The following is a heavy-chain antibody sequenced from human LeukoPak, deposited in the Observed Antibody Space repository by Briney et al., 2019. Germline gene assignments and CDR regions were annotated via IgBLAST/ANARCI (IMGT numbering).Heavy chain of an antibody. CDR2: IVVGSGNT. Sequence: EASVKVSCKASGFXFSNSAVQWVRQARGQRLEWIGWIVVGSGNTKYAQRFQERVTITRDMSTGTAYMELGSLRSEDTAVYYCAATSVGATINDAFDIWGQGTMVTVSS. CDR1: GFXFSNSA. CDR3: AATSVGATINDAFDI. V-gene: IGHV1-58*01. J-gene: IGHJ3*02. D-gene: IGHD1-26*01.